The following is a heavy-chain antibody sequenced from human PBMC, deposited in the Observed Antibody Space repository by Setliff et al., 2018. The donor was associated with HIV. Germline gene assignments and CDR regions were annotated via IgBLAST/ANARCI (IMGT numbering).Heavy chain of an antibody. CDR1: GFTFDDYG. CDR3: AKCNNPGYSSSWYNYYGMDV. V-gene: IGHV3-20*04. D-gene: IGHD6-13*01. CDR2: INWNGGST. Sequence: GGSLRLSCAASGFTFDDYGMSWVRQAPGKGLEWVPGINWNGGSTGYADSVKGRFTISRDNAKNSLYLQMNSLRAEDTAVYYCAKCNNPGYSSSWYNYYGMDVWGQGTTVTVSS. J-gene: IGHJ6*02.